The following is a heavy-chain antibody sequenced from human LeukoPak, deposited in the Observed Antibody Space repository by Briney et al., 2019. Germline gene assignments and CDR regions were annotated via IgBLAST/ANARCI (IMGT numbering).Heavy chain of an antibody. D-gene: IGHD6-13*01. V-gene: IGHV4-59*08. CDR3: ARADSSSRYQKLGSFDY. CDR1: GGSISSYY. Sequence: SETLSLTCTVSGGSISSYYWSWIRQPPGKGLEWIGYIYYSGSTNYNPSLKSRVTISVDTSKNQFSLKLSSVTAADTAVYYCARADSSSRYQKLGSFDYWGQGTLVTVSS. J-gene: IGHJ4*02. CDR2: IYYSGST.